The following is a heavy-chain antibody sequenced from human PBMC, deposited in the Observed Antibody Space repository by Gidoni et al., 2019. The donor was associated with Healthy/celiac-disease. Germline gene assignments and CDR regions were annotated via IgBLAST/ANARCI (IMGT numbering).Heavy chain of an antibody. CDR2: INHSGST. CDR3: ARWAVRWRIGYFDY. V-gene: IGHV4-34*01. Sequence: GLEWIGEINHSGSTNYNPSLKSRVTISVDTSKNQFSLKLSSVTAADTAVYYRARWAVRWRIGYFDYCGQGTLVTVSS. D-gene: IGHD3-3*01. J-gene: IGHJ4*02.